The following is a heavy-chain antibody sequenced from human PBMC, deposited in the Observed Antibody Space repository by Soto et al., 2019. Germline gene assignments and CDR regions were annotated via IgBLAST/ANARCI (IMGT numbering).Heavy chain of an antibody. CDR3: ARGRYCLTGRCFPNWSDS. CDR2: IYKSATT. CDR1: GDSISTVDYF. Sequence: SETLSLTCSVSGDSISTVDYFWAWVRQPPGQALEYIGYIYKSATTYYNPSFESRVAISLDTSKSQFSLNVTSLTAADTAVYFCARGRYCLTGRCFPNWSDSWGQGTLVT. J-gene: IGHJ5*01. D-gene: IGHD2-15*01. V-gene: IGHV4-30-4*01.